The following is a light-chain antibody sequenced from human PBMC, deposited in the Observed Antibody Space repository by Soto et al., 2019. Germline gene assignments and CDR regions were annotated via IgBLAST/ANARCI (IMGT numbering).Light chain of an antibody. CDR1: TGSIANDH. V-gene: IGLV6-57*01. CDR2: EDK. J-gene: IGLJ2*01. CDR3: QSYDSSYYVV. Sequence: NFMLAQPHSVSESPGKTITISCTRSTGSIANDHVQWHQQRPGSSPTTVIYEDKQRPSGVPDRFSGSIDSSSNSATLTISGLRTEDEADYYCQSYDSSYYVVFGGGTKLTVL.